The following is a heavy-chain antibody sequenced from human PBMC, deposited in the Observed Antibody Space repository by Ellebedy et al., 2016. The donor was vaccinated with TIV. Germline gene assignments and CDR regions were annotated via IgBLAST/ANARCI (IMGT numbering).Heavy chain of an antibody. V-gene: IGHV3-9*01. CDR3: AKDPESGLHYKYFDS. Sequence: SLKISCAASGFTFDDYAMHWVRQAPGKGLEWVSGIRWNSGSIGYADSVKGRFTISRDNAKNSLYLQMHSLKDEDTALYYCAKDPESGLHYKYFDSWGQGALVTVSS. J-gene: IGHJ4*02. D-gene: IGHD4-11*01. CDR2: IRWNSGSI. CDR1: GFTFDDYA.